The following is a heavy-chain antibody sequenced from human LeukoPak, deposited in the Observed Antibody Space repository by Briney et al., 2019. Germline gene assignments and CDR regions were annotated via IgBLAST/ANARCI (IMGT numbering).Heavy chain of an antibody. J-gene: IGHJ4*02. V-gene: IGHV3-30*02. CDR2: IRYDGSNK. CDR1: GFTFSSYG. Sequence: PGGSLRLSCAASGFTFSSYGMHWVRQAPGKGLEWVAFIRYDGSNKYYADSVKGRFTISRDNSKNTLYLQMNSLRAEDTAVYYCAHFSGITSHFDYWGQGTLVTVSS. CDR3: AHFSGITSHFDY. D-gene: IGHD3-16*01.